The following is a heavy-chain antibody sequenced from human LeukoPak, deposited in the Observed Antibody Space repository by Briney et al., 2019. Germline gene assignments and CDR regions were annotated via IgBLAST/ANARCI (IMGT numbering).Heavy chain of an antibody. J-gene: IGHJ4*02. CDR2: ISSSSSYI. V-gene: IGHV3-21*01. CDR1: GLHFSTFS. Sequence: GGSLRLSCAASGLHFSTFSMNWVRQAPGKGLEWVSSISSSSSYIYYADSVRGRFTISRDNAKSSLYLQMNSLRAEDTAVYYCARGKYYIDYWGQGTLVTVSS. CDR3: ARGKYYIDY.